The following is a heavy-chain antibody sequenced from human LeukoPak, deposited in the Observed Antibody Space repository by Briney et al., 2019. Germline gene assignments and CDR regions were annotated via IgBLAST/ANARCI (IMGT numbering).Heavy chain of an antibody. V-gene: IGHV1-69*13. D-gene: IGHD3-16*01. CDR3: ASEEGGVDY. CDR1: GGTFSSYA. J-gene: IGHJ4*02. CDR2: IIPLFGTA. Sequence: ASVKVSCKASGGTFSSYAINWVRQAPGQGLEWMGGIIPLFGTANYAQKFQGRVTITAVESMSTAYMELSSLRSEDTAVYYCASEEGGVDYWGQGTLVTVSS.